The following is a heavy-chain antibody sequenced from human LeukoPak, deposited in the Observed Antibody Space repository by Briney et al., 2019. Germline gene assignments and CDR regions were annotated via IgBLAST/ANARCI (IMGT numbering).Heavy chain of an antibody. CDR2: IIPILGIA. CDR1: GGTFSSYT. Sequence: SVKVSCKASGGTFSSYTICWVRQAPGQGLEWMGRIIPILGIANYAQKFQGRVTITADKSTSTAYMELSSLRPEDTAVYYCARGAGYYSASLGDYYYYMDVWGKGTTVTVSS. J-gene: IGHJ6*03. V-gene: IGHV1-69*02. D-gene: IGHD3-3*01. CDR3: ARGAGYYSASLGDYYYYMDV.